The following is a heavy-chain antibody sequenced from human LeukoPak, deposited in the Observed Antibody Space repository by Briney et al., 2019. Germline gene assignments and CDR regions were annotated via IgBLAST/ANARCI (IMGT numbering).Heavy chain of an antibody. J-gene: IGHJ3*02. D-gene: IGHD3-22*01. Sequence: GGSLRLSCAASGFTVSSNYMSWVRQAPGKGLEWVSVIYSGGSTYYADSVKGRFTISRDNSKNTLYLQMNSLRAEDTAVYYCARALDYYYNSSGSAFDIWGQGTMVTVSS. CDR3: ARALDYYYNSSGSAFDI. V-gene: IGHV3-53*01. CDR1: GFTVSSNY. CDR2: IYSGGST.